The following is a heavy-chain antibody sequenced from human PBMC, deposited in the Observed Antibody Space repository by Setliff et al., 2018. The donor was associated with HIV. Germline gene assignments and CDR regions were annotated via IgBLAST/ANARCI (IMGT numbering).Heavy chain of an antibody. D-gene: IGHD2-21*02. CDR3: ATLDPSGGNFLAY. Sequence: PSETLSLTCAVYGGSFSGYHWNWIRQPPGKGLEWIGYIHASGKTNYNPSLKSRVTISLDTSKMQFSLHLTSVTAADTAVYHCATLDPSGGNFLAYWGQGTLVTVSS. J-gene: IGHJ4*02. CDR2: IHASGKT. CDR1: GGSFSGYH. V-gene: IGHV4-4*09.